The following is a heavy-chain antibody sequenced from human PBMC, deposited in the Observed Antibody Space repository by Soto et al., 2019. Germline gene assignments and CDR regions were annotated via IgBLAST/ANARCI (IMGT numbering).Heavy chain of an antibody. Sequence: QVQLVESGGGVVQPGRSLRLSCAASGFTFSSYGMHWVRQAPGKGLEWVAVISYDGSNKYYADSVKGRFTISRGNSKNTLYLQMNSLRAEDTAVYYCSSGWYPLHYWGQGTLVTVSS. CDR1: GFTFSSYG. D-gene: IGHD6-19*01. CDR3: SSGWYPLHY. CDR2: ISYDGSNK. V-gene: IGHV3-30*03. J-gene: IGHJ4*02.